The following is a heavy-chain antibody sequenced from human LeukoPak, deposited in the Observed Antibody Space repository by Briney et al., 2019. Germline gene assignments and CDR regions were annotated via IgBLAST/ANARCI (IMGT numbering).Heavy chain of an antibody. Sequence: GGSLRLSCAASGFTFSSYSMNWVRQAPGKGLEWVSSISSSSSYIYYADSVKGRFTISRDNAKNSLYLQMNSLRAEDTAVYYCARSVTTPHDAFDIWGQGTMVTVSS. CDR2: ISSSSSYI. CDR1: GFTFSSYS. J-gene: IGHJ3*02. D-gene: IGHD4-17*01. V-gene: IGHV3-21*01. CDR3: ARSVTTPHDAFDI.